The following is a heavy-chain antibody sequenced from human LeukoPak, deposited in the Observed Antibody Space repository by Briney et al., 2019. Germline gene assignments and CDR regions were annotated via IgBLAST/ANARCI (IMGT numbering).Heavy chain of an antibody. CDR2: IKQDGSEK. D-gene: IGHD5-18*01. V-gene: IGHV3-7*01. CDR3: ARSSSAWIQLWLSYYYYMDV. J-gene: IGHJ6*03. CDR1: GFTFSSYW. Sequence: GGSLRLSCAASGFTFSSYWMSWVRQAPGKGLEWVANIKQDGSEKYYVDSVKGRFTISRDNAKNSLYLQMNSLRAEDTAVYYCARSSSAWIQLWLSYYYYMDVWGKGTTVTISS.